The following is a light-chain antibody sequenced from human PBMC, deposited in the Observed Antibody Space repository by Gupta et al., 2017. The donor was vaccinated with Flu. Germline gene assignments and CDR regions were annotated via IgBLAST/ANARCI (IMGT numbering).Light chain of an antibody. CDR2: EVS. J-gene: IGLJ1*01. V-gene: IGLV2-8*01. CDR3: SSYAGSNYYV. CDR1: SSDVDSYNY. Sequence: QSALTQPPSAPGSPGQSVTISCTGTSSDVDSYNYVSWYQQHPGKAPKLMIYEVSMRSSGVPDRFSGSKSGNTASLTVSGLQAEDEADYYCSSYAGSNYYVVGTGTKVTVL.